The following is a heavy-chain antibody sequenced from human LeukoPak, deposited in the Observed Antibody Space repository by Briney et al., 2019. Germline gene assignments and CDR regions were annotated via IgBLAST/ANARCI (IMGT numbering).Heavy chain of an antibody. CDR2: ISAYNGNT. D-gene: IGHD3-10*01. Sequence: ASVKVSCKASGYTFTSYGISWVRQAPGQGLEWMGWISAYNGNTNYAQKLQGRVTMTTDTSTSTAYMELRSLRSDDTAVYYCARETYGSGSSNYYYYGMDVWGQGTTVTVSS. CDR1: GYTFTSYG. V-gene: IGHV1-18*01. J-gene: IGHJ6*02. CDR3: ARETYGSGSSNYYYYGMDV.